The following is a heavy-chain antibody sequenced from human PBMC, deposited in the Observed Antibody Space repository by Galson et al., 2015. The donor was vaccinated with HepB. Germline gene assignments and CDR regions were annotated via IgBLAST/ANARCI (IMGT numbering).Heavy chain of an antibody. CDR2: ISYDGSNK. CDR1: GFTFSSYA. CDR3: ARDGYSSGRVGGMDV. Sequence: LRLSCAASGFTFSSYAMHWVRQAPGKGLEWVAVISYDGSNKYYADSVKGRFTISRDNSKNTLYLQMNSLRAEDTAGYYCARDGYSSGRVGGMDVWGQGTTVTVSS. J-gene: IGHJ6*02. D-gene: IGHD6-19*01. V-gene: IGHV3-30-3*01.